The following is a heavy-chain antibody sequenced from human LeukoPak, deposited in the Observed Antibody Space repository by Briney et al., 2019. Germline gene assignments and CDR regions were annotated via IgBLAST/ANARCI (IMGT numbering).Heavy chain of an antibody. D-gene: IGHD3-10*01. CDR3: ARDFGGSYYFDY. CDR1: GYTFTSYG. CDR2: IIPIFGTA. V-gene: IGHV1-69*05. J-gene: IGHJ4*02. Sequence: ASVKVSCKASGYTFTSYGISWVRQAPGQGLEWMGGIIPIFGTANYAQKFQGRVTITTDESTSTAYMELSSLRSEDTAVYYCARDFGGSYYFDYWGQGTLVTVSS.